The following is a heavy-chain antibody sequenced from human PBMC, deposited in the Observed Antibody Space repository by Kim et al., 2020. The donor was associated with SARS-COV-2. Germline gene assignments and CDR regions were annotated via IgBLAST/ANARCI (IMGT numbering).Heavy chain of an antibody. J-gene: IGHJ2*01. D-gene: IGHD2-15*01. Sequence: SLKSRVTISVDTSKNQFSLKVGAVTAADTAVYYCARGPSGGSSLGWYFDLWGRGTLVTVSS. CDR3: ARGPSGGSSLGWYFDL. V-gene: IGHV4-31*02.